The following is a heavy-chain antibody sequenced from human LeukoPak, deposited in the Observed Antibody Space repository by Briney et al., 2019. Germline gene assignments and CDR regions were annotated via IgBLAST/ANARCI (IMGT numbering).Heavy chain of an antibody. J-gene: IGHJ5*02. V-gene: IGHV3-23*01. CDR1: GFTVSTYA. CDR2: ISGGGGIT. CDR3: AKGSTTGTTGGSFDP. D-gene: IGHD1-1*01. Sequence: GGSLRLSCLASGFTVSTYAMSWVRQAPGQGLEWVSGISGGGGITYYADSVKGRFTISKDNSKNTLSLQMSSLRAEDTAVYYCAKGSTTGTTGGSFDPWGQGALVTVSS.